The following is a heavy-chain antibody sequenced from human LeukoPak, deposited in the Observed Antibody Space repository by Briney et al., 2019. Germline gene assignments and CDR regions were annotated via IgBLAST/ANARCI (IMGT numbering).Heavy chain of an antibody. CDR1: GYTFTSYG. V-gene: IGHV1-8*02. Sequence: ASVKVSCKASGYTFTSYGISWVRQAPGQGLEWMGWMNPNSGNTGYAQKFQGRVTMTRNTSISTAYMELSSLRSEDTAVYYCARRDDFWSGYVWFDPWGQGTLVTVSS. CDR3: ARRDDFWSGYVWFDP. D-gene: IGHD3-3*01. J-gene: IGHJ5*02. CDR2: MNPNSGNT.